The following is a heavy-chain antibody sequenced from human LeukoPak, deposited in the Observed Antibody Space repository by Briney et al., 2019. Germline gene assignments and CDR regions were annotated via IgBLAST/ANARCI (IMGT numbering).Heavy chain of an antibody. CDR2: IIPIFGTA. Sequence: GASVKVSCKASGGTFSSYAISWVRQAPGQGLEWMGGIIPIFGTANYAQKFQGRVTITADESTSTAYMELSSLRSEDTAVYCCARENYYGSGSYGLGGWGQGTLVTVSS. V-gene: IGHV1-69*01. CDR3: ARENYYGSGSYGLGG. CDR1: GGTFSSYA. D-gene: IGHD3-10*01. J-gene: IGHJ4*02.